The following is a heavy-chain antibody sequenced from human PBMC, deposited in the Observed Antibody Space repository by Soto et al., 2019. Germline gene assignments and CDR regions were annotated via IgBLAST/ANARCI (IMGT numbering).Heavy chain of an antibody. CDR2: ISGSGGST. D-gene: IGHD6-19*01. CDR1: GFTFSSYA. Sequence: GSLRLSCAASGFTFSSYAMSWVRQAPGKGLEWVSAISGSGGSTYYADSVKGRFTISRDNSKNTLYLQMNSLRAEDTAVYYCAKDFAAVPPWYSSGWYGFEFFGYWGQGTLVTVSS. CDR3: AKDFAAVPPWYSSGWYGFEFFGY. V-gene: IGHV3-23*01. J-gene: IGHJ4*02.